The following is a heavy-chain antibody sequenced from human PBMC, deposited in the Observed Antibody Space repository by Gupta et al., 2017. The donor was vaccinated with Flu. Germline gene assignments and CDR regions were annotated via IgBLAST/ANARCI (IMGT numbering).Heavy chain of an antibody. CDR1: GFPFSSYA. Sequence: EVQLVESGGGLVQPGGSLILSCAASGFPFSSYAMSSVRQAPGKGLAWVSAISGSGGSTYYADSVKSRFTISRDNSKNTLYLQMNSLRAEDTAVYYCVADSSGYYYFGYFDLWGRGTLVTVSS. CDR2: ISGSGGST. J-gene: IGHJ2*01. D-gene: IGHD3-22*01. CDR3: VADSSGYYYFGYFDL. V-gene: IGHV3-23*04.